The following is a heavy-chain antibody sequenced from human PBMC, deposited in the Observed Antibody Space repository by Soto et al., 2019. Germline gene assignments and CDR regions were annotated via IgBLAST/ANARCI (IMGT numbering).Heavy chain of an antibody. D-gene: IGHD3-16*01. Sequence: QVQLVQSGAEVKKPGASVKISCEASGYSFTSQYVHWVRQAPGQGLEWMGIINPNGGSTTSAQTFQGRSTITRDKAPSKVSRGRGGLTVGEPAVYYCAREPGVRPGGGGTEPLDIWGQGTMVTVAS. J-gene: IGHJ3*02. CDR1: GYSFTSQY. CDR2: INPNGGST. CDR3: AREPGVRPGGGGTEPLDI. V-gene: IGHV1-46*03.